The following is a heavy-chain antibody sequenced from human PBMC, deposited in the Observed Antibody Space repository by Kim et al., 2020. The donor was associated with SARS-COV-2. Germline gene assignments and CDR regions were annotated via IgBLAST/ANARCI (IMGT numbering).Heavy chain of an antibody. J-gene: IGHJ3*02. Sequence: RCTISRDNAKNSLYLQMNSLRAEDTAVYYCARDSGDYYDSSGWGLGAFDIWGQGTMVTVSS. D-gene: IGHD3-22*01. CDR3: ARDSGDYYDSSGWGLGAFDI. V-gene: IGHV3-11*06.